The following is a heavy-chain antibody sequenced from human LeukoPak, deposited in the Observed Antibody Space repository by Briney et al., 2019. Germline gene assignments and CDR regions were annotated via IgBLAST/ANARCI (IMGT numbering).Heavy chain of an antibody. Sequence: ASETLSLTCAVYGGSFSGYYWSWIRQPPGKGLEWIGEINHSGSTNYNPSLKSRVTISVDTSKNQFSLKLSSVTAADTAVYYCARGVNSSSSSPYYFDYWGQGTLVTVSS. V-gene: IGHV4-34*01. CDR2: INHSGST. CDR3: ARGVNSSSSSPYYFDY. D-gene: IGHD6-6*01. CDR1: GGSFSGYY. J-gene: IGHJ4*02.